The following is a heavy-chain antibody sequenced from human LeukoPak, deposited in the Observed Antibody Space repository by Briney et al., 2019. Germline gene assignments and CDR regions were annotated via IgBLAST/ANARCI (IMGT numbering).Heavy chain of an antibody. CDR1: GFTFSSYG. Sequence: GGSLRLSCAASGFTFSSYGMNWVRQAPGKGLEWVSSISSSSSYIYYADSVKGRFTISRDNAKNSLYLQMNSLRAEDTAVYYCARGDYDFWSGPSAGYYYGMDVWGQGTTVTVSS. CDR3: ARGDYDFWSGPSAGYYYGMDV. D-gene: IGHD3-3*01. V-gene: IGHV3-21*01. J-gene: IGHJ6*02. CDR2: ISSSSSYI.